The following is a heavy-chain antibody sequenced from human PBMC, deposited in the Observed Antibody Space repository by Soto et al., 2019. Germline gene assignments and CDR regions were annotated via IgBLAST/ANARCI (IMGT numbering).Heavy chain of an antibody. CDR2: ISGFNGNT. V-gene: IGHV1-18*01. CDR1: GYSFTNYG. CDR3: ARDRGVAPPVAGNTHYYYYMDV. D-gene: IGHD6-19*01. J-gene: IGHJ6*03. Sequence: QDQLVQSGAEVKKPGASVTVSCKASGYSFTNYGITWVRQAPGQGLEWMGWISGFNGNTHYAQKPQGRVTMTTDASTSTAYMELRSLRSDDTAVYYCARDRGVAPPVAGNTHYYYYMDVWGKGTTVTFSS.